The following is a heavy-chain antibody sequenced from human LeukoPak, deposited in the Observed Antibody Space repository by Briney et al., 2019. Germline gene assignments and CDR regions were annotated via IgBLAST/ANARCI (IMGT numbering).Heavy chain of an antibody. CDR3: ARAPLSGSYLINWFDP. Sequence: GGSLRLSCAASGFTFSSYAMHWVRQAPGKGLEWVANIKQDGSEKYYVDSVKGRFTISRDNARNSLYLQMNSLRAEDTAVYYCARAPLSGSYLINWFDPWGQGTLVTVSS. CDR2: IKQDGSEK. V-gene: IGHV3-7*01. J-gene: IGHJ5*02. CDR1: GFTFSSYA. D-gene: IGHD1-26*01.